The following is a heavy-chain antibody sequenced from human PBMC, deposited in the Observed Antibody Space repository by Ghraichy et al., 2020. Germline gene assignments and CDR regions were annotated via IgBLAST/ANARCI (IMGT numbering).Heavy chain of an antibody. CDR3: ARASTYYYDNSGYYPLDS. J-gene: IGHJ4*02. CDR1: GDSVSSYSAA. CDR2: TYSRSSWYS. D-gene: IGHD3-22*01. V-gene: IGHV6-1*01. Sequence: SETLSLTCAISGDSVSSYSAAWVWIRQSPTRGLEWLGRTYSRSSWYSDYAVSVKSRISINADTSKNQFSLQLNSVTRGDTAVNYCARASTYYYDNSGYYPLDSWGQRTLVTVSS.